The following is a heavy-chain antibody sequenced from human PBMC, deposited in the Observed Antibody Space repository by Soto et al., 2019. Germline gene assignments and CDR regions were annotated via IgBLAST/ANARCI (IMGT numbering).Heavy chain of an antibody. V-gene: IGHV1-46*01. J-gene: IGHJ4*02. CDR3: ARPPYPGCINAVCYPLDY. CDR2: INTSGGST. D-gene: IGHD2-8*01. Sequence: QVQLVQSGAEVKKPGASVKISCKASGYTFTSYYMHCVRQAPGQGLEWMGIINTSGGSTNYAQKRQGRVAMTRDTSTSTVYMELNSLRSEDTAVYYCARPPYPGCINAVCYPLDYWGQGTLVTVSS. CDR1: GYTFTSYY.